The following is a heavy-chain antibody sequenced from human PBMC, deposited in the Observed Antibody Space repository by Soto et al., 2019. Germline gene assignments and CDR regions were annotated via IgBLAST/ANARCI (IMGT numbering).Heavy chain of an antibody. CDR2: ISAYNGNT. CDR1: GYDFINYG. Sequence: QVQLVQSGAELKKPGTSVRVSCKASGYDFINYGFNWVRQAPGQGLEWMGWISAYNGNTNYARNLQGRVTMTTDTATSTAYMELGSLRYDVTAVYYCARVERITMLRSDFWGQGTLVTVSS. CDR3: ARVERITMLRSDF. J-gene: IGHJ4*02. V-gene: IGHV1-18*01. D-gene: IGHD1-20*01.